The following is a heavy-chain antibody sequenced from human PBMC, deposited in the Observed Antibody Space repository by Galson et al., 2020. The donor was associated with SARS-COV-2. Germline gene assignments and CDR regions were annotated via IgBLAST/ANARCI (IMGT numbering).Heavy chain of an antibody. J-gene: IGHJ6*02. CDR3: ARDGLRLGEATRYYYYGMDV. CDR1: GGSISTNNCF. CDR2: IYYGGTT. Sequence: ASETLSLTCTVSGGSISTNNCFWGWIRQPPGKGLEWIGSIYYGGTTYYNPSLKSRLTISMDTSKNQFSLNLSSVTAADTAVYYCARDGLRLGEATRYYYYGMDVWGQGTTVTVSS. V-gene: IGHV4-39*07. D-gene: IGHD3-16*01.